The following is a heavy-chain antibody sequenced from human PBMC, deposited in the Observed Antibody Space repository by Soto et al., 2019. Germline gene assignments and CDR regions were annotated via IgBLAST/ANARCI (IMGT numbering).Heavy chain of an antibody. V-gene: IGHV3-23*01. D-gene: IGHD6-13*01. CDR2: ISGSGGSP. Sequence: GGSLRLSCAASGFTFNSYTMAWVRQAPGKGLEWVSSISGSGGSPSYADSVQGRFTISRDNSKNTLYLQMNSLRAEDTAVYYCAKDLLLAAAAHPYYFDYWGQGTLVTGSS. J-gene: IGHJ4*02. CDR1: GFTFNSYT. CDR3: AKDLLLAAAAHPYYFDY.